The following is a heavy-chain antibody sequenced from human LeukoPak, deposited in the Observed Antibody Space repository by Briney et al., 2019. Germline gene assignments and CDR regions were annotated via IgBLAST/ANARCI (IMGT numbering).Heavy chain of an antibody. CDR3: VRESYSRGDFN. Sequence: GGSLRLSCAPSGFIFSTYWMTWVRQAPGKGLEWVATIHYDGNEKYYVDSVRGRFTISRDNAKNSLYLQMNSLTAEDTAVYYCVRESYSRGDFNWGQGTLVSVSS. V-gene: IGHV3-7*01. CDR2: IHYDGNEK. CDR1: GFIFSTYW. J-gene: IGHJ4*02. D-gene: IGHD2-21*01.